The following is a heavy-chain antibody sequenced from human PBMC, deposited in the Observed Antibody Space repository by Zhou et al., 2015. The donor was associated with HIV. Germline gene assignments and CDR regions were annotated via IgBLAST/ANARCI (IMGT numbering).Heavy chain of an antibody. CDR1: GGTFSNYA. CDR3: ARGKLLWFGGSGHYVMDV. CDR2: IIPIFGTV. Sequence: QVQLVQSGAEVKKPGSSVKVFCKASGGTFSNYAVSWVRQAPGQGLEWMGAIIPIFGTVKYAQRFQGRVTLTADRSTNTAYMEMRSLRSEDTAVYYCARGKLLWFGGSGHYVMDVWGQGTTVTVSS. V-gene: IGHV1-69*06. J-gene: IGHJ6*01. D-gene: IGHD3-10*01.